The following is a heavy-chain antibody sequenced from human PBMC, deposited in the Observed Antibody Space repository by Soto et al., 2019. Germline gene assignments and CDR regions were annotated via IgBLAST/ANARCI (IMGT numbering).Heavy chain of an antibody. D-gene: IGHD3-10*01. CDR2: INAGNGNT. J-gene: IGHJ6*02. Sequence: QVQLVQSGAEVKKPGASVKGSCKASGYTFTSYAMHWVRQAPGQRLEWMGWINAGNGNTKYSQKFQGRVTITRDTSARTAYMELSSLRSEDTAVYYCARSVPRLLWFGATYGMDVWGQGTTVTVSS. CDR3: ARSVPRLLWFGATYGMDV. CDR1: GYTFTSYA. V-gene: IGHV1-3*01.